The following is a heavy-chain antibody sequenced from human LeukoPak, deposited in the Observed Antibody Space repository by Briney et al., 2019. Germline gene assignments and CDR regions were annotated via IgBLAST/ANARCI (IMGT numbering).Heavy chain of an antibody. CDR3: AKALSEYYYDSSGYFGY. CDR2: ISYDGSNK. D-gene: IGHD3-22*01. J-gene: IGHJ4*02. V-gene: IGHV3-30*04. CDR1: GFTFSSYA. Sequence: GGSLRLSCAASGFTFSSYAMHWLRQAPGKGLEWVAVISYDGSNKYYADSVKGRFTISRENSKNALYLQMNSLRAEDTAVYYCAKALSEYYYDSSGYFGYWGQGTLVTVSS.